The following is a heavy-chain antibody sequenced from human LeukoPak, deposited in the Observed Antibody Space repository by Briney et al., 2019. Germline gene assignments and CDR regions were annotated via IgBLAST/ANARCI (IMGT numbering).Heavy chain of an antibody. CDR1: GFTFSSYN. J-gene: IGHJ4*02. Sequence: GGSLRLSCAASGFTFSSYNMNWVRQAPGKGLEWVSSINTAGGSIFYADSVKGRFTISRDNAKNSLYLQMNSLRAEDTAVYYCATSGTYRLDYWGQGSLVTFSS. CDR2: INTAGGSI. CDR3: ATSGTYRLDY. D-gene: IGHD1-26*01. V-gene: IGHV3-48*01.